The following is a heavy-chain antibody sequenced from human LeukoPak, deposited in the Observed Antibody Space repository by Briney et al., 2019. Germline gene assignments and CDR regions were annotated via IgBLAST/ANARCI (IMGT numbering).Heavy chain of an antibody. D-gene: IGHD3/OR15-3a*01. CDR3: AREVDSNFDY. V-gene: IGHV1-69*06. CDR1: GGTFSSYA. CDR2: IIPIFGTA. Sequence: SVEVSCKASGGTFSSYAISWVRQAPGQGLEWMGGIIPIFGTANYAQKFQGRVTIAADKSTSTAYMELSSLRSEDTAVYYCAREVDSNFDYWGQGTLVTVSS. J-gene: IGHJ4*02.